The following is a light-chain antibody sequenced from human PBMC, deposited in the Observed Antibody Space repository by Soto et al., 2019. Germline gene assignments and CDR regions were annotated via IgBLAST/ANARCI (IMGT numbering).Light chain of an antibody. V-gene: IGLV2-14*01. CDR3: SSLTTSFTSV. CDR1: SSDVGAYNY. Sequence: QSALTQPASVSGSPGQSVAISCTGTSSDVGAYNYISWYQQHPGKAPKLLLSEVSNRPSGVSDRFSGSKSGNTASLTISGLQAEDEADYYCSSLTTSFTSVFGTGTKVTVL. J-gene: IGLJ1*01. CDR2: EVS.